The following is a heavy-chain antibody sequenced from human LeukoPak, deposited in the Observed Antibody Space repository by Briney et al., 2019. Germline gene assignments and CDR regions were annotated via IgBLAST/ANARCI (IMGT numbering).Heavy chain of an antibody. Sequence: RASVKVSCKVSGYTLTELSMHWVRQAPGKGLEWMGGFDPEDGETIYAQKFQGRVTMTEDTSTDTAYMELSSLRAEDTALYHCARVYHDRACGPFDYWGQGTLVTVSS. CDR2: FDPEDGET. CDR3: ARVYHDRACGPFDY. D-gene: IGHD3-22*01. J-gene: IGHJ4*02. CDR1: GYTLTELS. V-gene: IGHV1-24*01.